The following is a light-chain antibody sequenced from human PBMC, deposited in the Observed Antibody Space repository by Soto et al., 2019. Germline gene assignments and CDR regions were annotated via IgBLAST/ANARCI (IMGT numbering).Light chain of an antibody. CDR2: AAS. CDR3: QQSYSTPQP. J-gene: IGKJ1*01. V-gene: IGKV1-39*01. Sequence: DIQMTQSPSSLSASVGDRVTITCRASQNISSYLNWYQQKPGKAPKLLIYAASSLQSGVPSRFSGSGSVTDFTLTISSLQPEDFATYYCQQSYSTPQPFGQGTKGEIK. CDR1: QNISSY.